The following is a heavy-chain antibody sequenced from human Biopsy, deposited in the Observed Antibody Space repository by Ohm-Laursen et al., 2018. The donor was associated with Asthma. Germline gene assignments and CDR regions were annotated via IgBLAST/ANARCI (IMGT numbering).Heavy chain of an antibody. CDR3: ARSMIVADGSDAFDI. CDR1: GYTFNSYQ. Sequence: SVKVSCNASGYTFNSYQMHWVRQAPGQGLEWLGMIKHISEYAQKFQGRVTMTRDTSTSTVYMELSSLRSEDTAVYYCARSMIVADGSDAFDIWGQGTMVTVSS. D-gene: IGHD3-22*01. CDR2: IKHISE. V-gene: IGHV1-46*02. J-gene: IGHJ3*02.